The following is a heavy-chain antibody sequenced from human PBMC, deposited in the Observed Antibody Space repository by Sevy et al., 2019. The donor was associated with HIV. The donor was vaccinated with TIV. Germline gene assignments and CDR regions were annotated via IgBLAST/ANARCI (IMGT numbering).Heavy chain of an antibody. CDR1: AGSISSSY. CDR2: IYSSGNT. V-gene: IGHV4-4*07. J-gene: IGHJ4*02. D-gene: IGHD5-12*01. CDR3: ARGASGYYYFDY. Sequence: SETLSLTCTVSAGSISSSYWSWIRQPAVKGLEWIGRIYSSGNTNYNPSLKSRVTMSVDTSKNQFSLKLSSVTAADTAVYHCARGASGYYYFDYWGQGTLVTVSS.